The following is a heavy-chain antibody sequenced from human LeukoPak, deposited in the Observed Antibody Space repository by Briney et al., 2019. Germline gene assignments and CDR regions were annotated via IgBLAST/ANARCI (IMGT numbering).Heavy chain of an antibody. CDR2: ISGSGGST. Sequence: GGSLRLSCAASGFTFSSYAMSWVRQAPGKGLEWVSAISGSGGSTYYADSVKGRFTISRDNSKNTLYLQVNSLRAEDTAVYYCAKDIEVIKACFDYWGQGTLVTVSS. CDR3: AKDIEVIKACFDY. J-gene: IGHJ4*02. V-gene: IGHV3-23*01. CDR1: GFTFSSYA. D-gene: IGHD3-22*01.